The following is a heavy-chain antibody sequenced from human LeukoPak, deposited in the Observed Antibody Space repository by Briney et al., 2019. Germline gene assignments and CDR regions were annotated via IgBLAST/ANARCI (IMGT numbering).Heavy chain of an antibody. Sequence: SETLSLTCAVYGGSFSGYYWSWIRQPPGKGLEWIGEINHSGSTNYNPSLKSRVTISVYTSKNQFSLKLSSVTAADTAVYYCARGDGGLDYWGQGTLVTVSS. CDR2: INHSGST. J-gene: IGHJ4*02. CDR3: ARGDGGLDY. CDR1: GGSFSGYY. V-gene: IGHV4-34*01.